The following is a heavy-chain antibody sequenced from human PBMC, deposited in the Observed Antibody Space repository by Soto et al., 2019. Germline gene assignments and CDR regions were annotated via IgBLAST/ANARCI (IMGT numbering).Heavy chain of an antibody. CDR1: GGSISGDYY. CDR3: ARGGARAPGYFDS. J-gene: IGHJ4*02. Sequence: PSETLSLTCSVSGGSISGDYYWSWIRQSPEKGLEWIGYIYYSGSSYSNPALQSRLSMSLDTSKNQFSLKLRSVTAADTAVYYCARGGARAPGYFDSCGAGAFATVYS. V-gene: IGHV4-30-4*08. D-gene: IGHD3-16*01. CDR2: IYYSGSS.